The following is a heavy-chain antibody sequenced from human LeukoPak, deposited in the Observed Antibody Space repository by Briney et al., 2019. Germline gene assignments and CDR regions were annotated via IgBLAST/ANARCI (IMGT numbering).Heavy chain of an antibody. D-gene: IGHD6-19*01. CDR2: INPSGGST. V-gene: IGHV1-46*01. Sequence: ASVKVSCKASGYTFTSYYMHWVRQAPGQGLEWMGIINPSGGSTSYAQKFQGRVTMTRDMSTSTVYVELSSLRSEDTAVYYCATSYSSGWYGGWAYWGQGTLVTVSS. J-gene: IGHJ4*02. CDR1: GYTFTSYY. CDR3: ATSYSSGWYGGWAY.